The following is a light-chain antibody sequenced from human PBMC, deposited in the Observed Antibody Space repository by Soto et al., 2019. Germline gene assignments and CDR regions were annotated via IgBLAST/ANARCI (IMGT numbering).Light chain of an antibody. Sequence: EIVWTQSPASVSVSPGDIATLCWRAGQPLNNNVAWYQHKPGQAPRLLIYGASTRATGISARFSGSGSGTEFTLTISSLQSEDFAVYYCQQYEKWPHSITFGQG. V-gene: IGKV3-15*01. CDR1: QPLNNN. J-gene: IGKJ5*01. CDR3: QQYEKWPHSIT. CDR2: GAS.